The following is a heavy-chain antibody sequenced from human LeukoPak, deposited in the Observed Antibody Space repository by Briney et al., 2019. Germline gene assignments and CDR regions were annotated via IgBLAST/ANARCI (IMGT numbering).Heavy chain of an antibody. D-gene: IGHD3-9*01. CDR3: AKWGDYDVLTGYYVSDY. J-gene: IGHJ4*02. CDR2: ITGSGGNT. Sequence: GSLRLSCAASGFTFSNYAMSWVRQAPGKGLEGVSAITGSGGNTYYADSVKGRFTISRDNSKNTLYLQMNSLRAEDTAVYYCAKWGDYDVLTGYYVSDYWGQGTLVTVSS. CDR1: GFTFSNYA. V-gene: IGHV3-23*01.